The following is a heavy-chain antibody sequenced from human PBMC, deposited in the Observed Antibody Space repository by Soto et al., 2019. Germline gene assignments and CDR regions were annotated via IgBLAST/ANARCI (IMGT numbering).Heavy chain of an antibody. D-gene: IGHD1-26*01. CDR2: TYYRSKWYY. CDR3: ARGEQYSGRIFDY. V-gene: IGHV6-1*01. CDR1: GDSVSSNSAG. Sequence: PSPTLSLTCATTGDSVSSNSAGWSWVRQSPSRGLEWLGRTYYRSKWYYEYAVSVRGRITINPDTSKNQYSLQLNSVTPEDTAVYFCARGEQYSGRIFDYWCQGTLVTVSS. J-gene: IGHJ4*01.